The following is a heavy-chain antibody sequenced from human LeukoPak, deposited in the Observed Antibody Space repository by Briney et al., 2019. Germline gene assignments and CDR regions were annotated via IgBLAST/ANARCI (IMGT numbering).Heavy chain of an antibody. J-gene: IGHJ6*03. V-gene: IGHV3-64*01. D-gene: IGHD3-10*01. CDR1: GFTFSSYA. CDR3: ARGPSITMVRGGQWYYYMDV. CDR2: ISSNGGST. Sequence: GGSLRLSCAASGFTFSSYAMHWVRQAPGKGLEYVSAISSNGGSTYYANSVKGRFTISRDNSKNTLYLQMGSLRAEDTAVYYCARGPSITMVRGGQWYYYMDVWGKGTTVTISS.